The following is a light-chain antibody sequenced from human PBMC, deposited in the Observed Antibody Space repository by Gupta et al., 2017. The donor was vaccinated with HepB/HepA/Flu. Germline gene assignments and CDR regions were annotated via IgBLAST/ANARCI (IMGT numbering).Light chain of an antibody. V-gene: IGKV1-27*01. CDR1: QGISDY. CDR2: GAS. CDR3: QKDNSVPFI. J-gene: IGKJ3*01. Sequence: IQLTQSPSSLSASIGDSVTITCRASQGISDYLAWYQEKPGTVPKVLIYGASTLQSGVPSRFSGSGSGTDFTLTISSLQPEDIATYYCQKDNSVPFIFGPGTKVDLK.